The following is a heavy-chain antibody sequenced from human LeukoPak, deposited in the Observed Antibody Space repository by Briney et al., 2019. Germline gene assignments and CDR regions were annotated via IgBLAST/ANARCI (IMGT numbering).Heavy chain of an antibody. CDR3: ARAPQWHRWFDP. D-gene: IGHD6-19*01. CDR1: GGSISSGGYY. J-gene: IGHJ5*02. CDR2: IYYSGST. V-gene: IGHV4-31*03. Sequence: PSETLSLTCTASGGSISSGGYYWSWIRQHPGKGLEWIGYIYYSGSTYYNPSLKSRVTISVDTSKNQFSLKLSSVTAADTAVYYCARAPQWHRWFDPWGQGTLVTVSS.